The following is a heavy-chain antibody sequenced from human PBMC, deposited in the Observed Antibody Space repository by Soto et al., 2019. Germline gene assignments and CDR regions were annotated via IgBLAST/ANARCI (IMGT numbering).Heavy chain of an antibody. CDR2: ISYDGSNK. CDR3: AREPTSRGNV. D-gene: IGHD3-10*01. V-gene: IGHV3-30-3*01. Sequence: QVRLVESGGGVVQPGRSLRLSCAASGFTFSSYAMHWVRQAPGKGLEWVAVISYDGSNKYYADSVKGRFTISRDNSKNTLYLQMNSLRAEDTAVYYCAREPTSRGNVWGQGTTVTVSS. J-gene: IGHJ6*02. CDR1: GFTFSSYA.